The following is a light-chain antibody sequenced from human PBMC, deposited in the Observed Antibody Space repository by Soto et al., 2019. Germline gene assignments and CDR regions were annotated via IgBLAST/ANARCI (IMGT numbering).Light chain of an antibody. CDR3: TSYTSSSTYV. J-gene: IGLJ1*01. Sequence: LPASVSGSPGQSITISCTGTISDVGDYKYVSWYQQHPGKAPKLMIYEVSYRPSGVSNRFSGSKSGNTASLTISGLQAEDEADYYCTSYTSSSTYVFGTGTKVTVL. V-gene: IGLV2-14*01. CDR1: ISDVGDYKY. CDR2: EVS.